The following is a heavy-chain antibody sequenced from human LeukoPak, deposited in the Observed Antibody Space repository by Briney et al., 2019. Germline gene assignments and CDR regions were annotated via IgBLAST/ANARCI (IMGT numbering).Heavy chain of an antibody. V-gene: IGHV1-69*06. CDR3: AISYSYGRSRGDY. D-gene: IGHD5-18*01. J-gene: IGHJ4*02. CDR1: GGTFSSYA. Sequence: SVKVSCKASGGTFSSYAISWVRQAPGPGLELMGRIIPIFGTANYAQKFQGRVTITADKSTSTAYMELSSLRSEDTAVYYCAISYSYGRSRGDYWGQGTLVTVSS. CDR2: IIPIFGTA.